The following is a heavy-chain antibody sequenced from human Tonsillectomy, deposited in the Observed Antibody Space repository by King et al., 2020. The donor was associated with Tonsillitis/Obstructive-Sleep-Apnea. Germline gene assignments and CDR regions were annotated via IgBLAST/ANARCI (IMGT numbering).Heavy chain of an antibody. D-gene: IGHD6-19*01. CDR1: GGSISSYY. CDR2: IYYRGST. J-gene: IGHJ3*02. CDR3: ASHSPYIAGAGSNAFDI. Sequence: VQLQESGPGLVKPSETLSLTCTVSGGSISSYYWSWIRQPPGKGLEWSGYIYYRGSTNYNPSLKSRVTISVDTSKNQFSLKLSSVTAADTAVNYCASHSPYIAGAGSNAFDIWGQGTKVTVSS. V-gene: IGHV4-59*01.